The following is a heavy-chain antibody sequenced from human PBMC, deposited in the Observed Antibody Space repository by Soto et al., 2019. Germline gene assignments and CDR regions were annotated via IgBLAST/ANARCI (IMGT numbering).Heavy chain of an antibody. CDR1: GDSISNYY. D-gene: IGHD3-22*01. CDR3: ARDPGMIGYFDY. J-gene: IGHJ4*02. Sequence: QVQLQESGPGLVKPSETLSLTCTVSGDSISNYYWSWIRQSAGKGLEWIGRIYTSGSANYNPSLKSRVTMSVDRSKNQFSLKLNSMTAADTAVYYCARDPGMIGYFDYWGQETLVTVSS. V-gene: IGHV4-4*07. CDR2: IYTSGSA.